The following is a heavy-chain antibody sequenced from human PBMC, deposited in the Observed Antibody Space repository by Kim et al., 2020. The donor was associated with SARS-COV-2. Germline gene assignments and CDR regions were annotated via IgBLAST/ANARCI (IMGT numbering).Heavy chain of an antibody. Sequence: GGSLRLSCVISGFTFSTYWMTWVRQAPGKGLEWVANIKQDGSEKYYVDSVKGRFTIFRDNAKNSLYLQMNSLRAEDTAVYYCARVASWSGYNWGQGTLVTVSS. V-gene: IGHV3-7*01. J-gene: IGHJ4*02. CDR3: ARVASWSGYN. CDR1: GFTFSTYW. D-gene: IGHD3-3*01. CDR2: IKQDGSEK.